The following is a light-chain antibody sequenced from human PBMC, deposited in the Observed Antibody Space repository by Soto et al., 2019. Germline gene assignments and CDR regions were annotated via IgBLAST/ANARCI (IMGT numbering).Light chain of an antibody. CDR3: CSYAGSRTYV. Sequence: QSALAQPAAVSGSLGQSITISCTGSNSDVGGYKYVSWYQQYPGKAPKLIIYEVNIRPSGVSNRFSGSKSGNTASLTISGLQTEDEADYYCCSYAGSRTYVFGPGTKLTVL. V-gene: IGLV2-14*03. CDR1: NSDVGGYKY. CDR2: EVN. J-gene: IGLJ1*01.